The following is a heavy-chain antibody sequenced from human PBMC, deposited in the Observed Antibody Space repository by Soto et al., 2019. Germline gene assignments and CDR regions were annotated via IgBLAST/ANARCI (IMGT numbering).Heavy chain of an antibody. V-gene: IGHV3-23*01. CDR2: ISGRGDST. Sequence: GGSLRLSCAASGFTFSSYAMTWVRQAPGKGLEWVSAISGRGDSTYYADSVKGRFTISRDQSKNTLYLQMHSLRAEDTAVYFFAKESGNGADRYYFDDWGQGTLVTVSS. D-gene: IGHD1-26*01. J-gene: IGHJ4*02. CDR3: AKESGNGADRYYFDD. CDR1: GFTFSSYA.